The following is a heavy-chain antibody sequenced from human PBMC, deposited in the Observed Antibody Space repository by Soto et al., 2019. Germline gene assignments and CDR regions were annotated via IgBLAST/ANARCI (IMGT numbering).Heavy chain of an antibody. CDR2: INSDGSST. CDR3: ARGGYGDYPHY. D-gene: IGHD4-17*01. Sequence: EVQLVESGAGLVQPGGSLRLSCAASGFTCSSYWMHWVRQAPGKGLVWVSRINSDGSSTSYADSVKGRFNISSDNAKNTLYLQMNSLRAEDTAVYYCARGGYGDYPHYWGQGTLVTVSS. J-gene: IGHJ4*02. CDR1: GFTCSSYW. V-gene: IGHV3-74*01.